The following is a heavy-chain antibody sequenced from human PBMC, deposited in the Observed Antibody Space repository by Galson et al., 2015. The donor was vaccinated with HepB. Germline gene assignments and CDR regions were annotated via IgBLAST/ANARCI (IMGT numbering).Heavy chain of an antibody. D-gene: IGHD3-22*01. CDR3: ARGPSYDTSGYFAN. V-gene: IGHV3-30-3*01. CDR2: ISSDGINK. CDR1: RFTFSSYT. Sequence: SLRLSCAASRFTFSSYTMHWVRQPPGKGLAWVAVISSDGINKYYADSVKGRFTVSRDNSKNTLYLQMNSLRAEDTALYYCARGPSYDTSGYFANWGQGTLVTVSS. J-gene: IGHJ4*02.